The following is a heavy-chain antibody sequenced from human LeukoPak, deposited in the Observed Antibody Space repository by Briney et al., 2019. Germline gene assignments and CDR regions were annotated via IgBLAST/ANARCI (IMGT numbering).Heavy chain of an antibody. Sequence: ASVKVSCKASGYTFGRFYIHWVRQAPGQGLEWMGWINPNSGGTKYAQKFQGRVTMTRDTSISTAYTELSRLRSDDTAVYYCARDRTKYCRSTSCPLDYWGQGTMVTVSS. J-gene: IGHJ4*02. CDR1: GYTFGRFY. CDR3: ARDRTKYCRSTSCPLDY. V-gene: IGHV1-2*02. D-gene: IGHD2-2*01. CDR2: INPNSGGT.